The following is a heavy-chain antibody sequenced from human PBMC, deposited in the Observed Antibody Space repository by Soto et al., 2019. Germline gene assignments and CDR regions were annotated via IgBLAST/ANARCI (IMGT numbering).Heavy chain of an antibody. Sequence: GESLKISCKGSGYSFTSHWIGWVRQMPGKGLEWMGIIYPGDSDTRYSPSFQGQVTISADKSISTAYLQWSSLKASDTAMYYCARQGRVGATYSYFDYWGQGTLVTVSS. CDR1: GYSFTSHW. J-gene: IGHJ4*02. CDR3: ARQGRVGATYSYFDY. D-gene: IGHD1-26*01. CDR2: IYPGDSDT. V-gene: IGHV5-51*01.